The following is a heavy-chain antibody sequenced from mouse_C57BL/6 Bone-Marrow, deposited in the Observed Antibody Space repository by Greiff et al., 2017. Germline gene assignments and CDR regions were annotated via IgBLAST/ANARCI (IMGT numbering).Heavy chain of an antibody. CDR3: ARAGYLLDY. J-gene: IGHJ4*01. CDR2: IDPNSGGT. V-gene: IGHV1-72*01. Sequence: QQSCKASGYTFTSYWMHWVKQRPGRRLEWIGRIDPNSGGTKYNEKFKSKATLTVDKPSSTAYMQLSSLTSEDSAVYYCARAGYLLDYWGQGTSVTVSS. CDR1: GYTFTSYW. D-gene: IGHD1-1*01.